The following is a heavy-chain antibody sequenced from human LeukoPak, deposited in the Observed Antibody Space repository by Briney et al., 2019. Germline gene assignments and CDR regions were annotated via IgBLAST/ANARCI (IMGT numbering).Heavy chain of an antibody. CDR1: GFTFSSRG. CDR2: ISTRSSTI. J-gene: IGHJ6*03. Sequence: GGSLRLSCAASGFTFSSRGMSWVRHARGKGVEWVSYISTRSSTIRYAHSVKGRFTISRDNAKNSLYLQMSSLRAEDTAVYYCARGGTPSDSDYMDVWGKGTTVSVSS. CDR3: ARGGTPSDSDYMDV. D-gene: IGHD2-21*02. V-gene: IGHV3-48*01.